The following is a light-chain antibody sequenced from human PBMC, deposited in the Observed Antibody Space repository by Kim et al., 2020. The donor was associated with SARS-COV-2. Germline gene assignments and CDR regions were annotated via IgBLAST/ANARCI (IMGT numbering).Light chain of an antibody. CDR1: KWGDKY. V-gene: IGLV3-1*01. CDR2: QDS. J-gene: IGLJ2*01. CDR3: QAWDSSSHVV. Sequence: SYELTQPPSVSVSPGQTASITCSGDKWGDKYACWYQQKPGQSPVLVIYQDSKRPSGIPERFSGSNSGNTATLTISGTQAMDEADYYCQAWDSSSHVVFGGGTQLSVL.